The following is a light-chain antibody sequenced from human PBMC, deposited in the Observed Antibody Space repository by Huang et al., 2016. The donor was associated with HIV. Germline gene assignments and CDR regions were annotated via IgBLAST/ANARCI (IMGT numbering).Light chain of an antibody. J-gene: IGKJ4*01. Sequence: DIQMTQSPSTLSASIGDRVTITCRASQSLSSWLYWYQQKPGKAPKLLIYKASSLESGVPSRFSGSGSGTEFTLTISNLQPDDFATYYSQQYNTYPRTFGGETEVEIK. CDR3: QQYNTYPRT. V-gene: IGKV1-5*03. CDR1: QSLSSW. CDR2: KAS.